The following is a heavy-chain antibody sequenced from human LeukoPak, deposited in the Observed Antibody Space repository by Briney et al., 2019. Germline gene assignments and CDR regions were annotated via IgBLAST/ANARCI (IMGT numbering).Heavy chain of an antibody. CDR2: IYHSGST. J-gene: IGHJ4*02. D-gene: IGHD4-23*01. CDR1: GGSISSYY. V-gene: IGHV4-4*09. CDR3: ATLTTVVTAYYFDY. Sequence: SETLSLTCTVSGGSISSYYWSWIRQPPGKGLEWIGYIYHSGSTDYNPSLKSRVTISVDTSKSQFSLKLTSVTAADTAVDYCATLTTVVTAYYFDYRGQGTLVTVSS.